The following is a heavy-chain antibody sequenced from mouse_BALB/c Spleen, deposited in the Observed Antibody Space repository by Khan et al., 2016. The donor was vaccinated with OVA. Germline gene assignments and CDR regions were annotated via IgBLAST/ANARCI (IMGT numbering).Heavy chain of an antibody. CDR2: VSSLAYNF. J-gene: IGHJ3*01. Sequence: EVELVESGGGLVQPGGSRKLSCAASGFTFSDYGMAWVRQAPGKGPEWVAFVSSLAYNFYYADTVTGRFTISREHAKNTLYLDMSSLRSEDTAMYYCARGGKGGFAYWGQGTLVTVSA. CDR1: GFTFSDYG. CDR3: ARGGKGGFAY. V-gene: IGHV5-15*02.